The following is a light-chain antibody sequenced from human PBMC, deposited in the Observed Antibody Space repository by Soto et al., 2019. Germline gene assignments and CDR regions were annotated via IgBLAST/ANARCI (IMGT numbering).Light chain of an antibody. CDR1: SSDVGSYNY. J-gene: IGLJ2*01. CDR2: DVN. Sequence: QSALTQPRSVSGSPGQPVTISCTGTSSDVGSYNYVSWYQQHPAKAPKLMIYDVNKRPSGVPDRFSGSKSGSTASLTISGLQSDDEADYYCCSYAGIYEVVFGGGTKLTVL. CDR3: CSYAGIYEVV. V-gene: IGLV2-11*01.